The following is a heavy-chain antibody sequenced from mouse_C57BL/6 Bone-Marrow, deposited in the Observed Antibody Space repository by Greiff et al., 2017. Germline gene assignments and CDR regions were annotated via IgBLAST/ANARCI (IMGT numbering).Heavy chain of an antibody. CDR1: GFTFSSYA. J-gene: IGHJ3*01. D-gene: IGHD2-4*01. Sequence: EVMLVESGGGLVKPGGSLKLSCAASGFTFSSYAMSWVRQTPEKRLEWVATISDGGSYTYYPDNVKGRFTISRDNAKNNLYLQMSHLKSEDTAMYYCARDYDGVAYWGQGTLVTVSA. V-gene: IGHV5-4*03. CDR3: ARDYDGVAY. CDR2: ISDGGSYT.